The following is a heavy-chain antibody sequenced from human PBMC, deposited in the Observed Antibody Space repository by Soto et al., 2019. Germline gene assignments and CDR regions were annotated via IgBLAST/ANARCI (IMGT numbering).Heavy chain of an antibody. Sequence: QAQLQESGPGLVKPSETLSLTCTVSGGSITSKYWNWFRQSPEKGLEWIGYIDHSGTTNYYPSLISRVTLSADTPNNQFSLNLSSVTAAGTAMYYCATGGGWLPDKWGQGTLVTVSS. CDR2: IDHSGTT. V-gene: IGHV4-59*01. CDR1: GGSITSKY. D-gene: IGHD5-12*01. CDR3: ATGGGWLPDK. J-gene: IGHJ4*02.